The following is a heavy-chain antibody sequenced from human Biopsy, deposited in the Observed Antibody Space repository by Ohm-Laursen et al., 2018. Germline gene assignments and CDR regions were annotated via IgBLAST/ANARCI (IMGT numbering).Heavy chain of an antibody. CDR1: GGSISSGGSY. Sequence: SETLSLTCIVSGGSISSGGSYWSWIRQRPRKGLAWIGYIFNCANTYYNPSLKNLITISGDTSKNQFSLKLSSVTAADTAVYYCARGDYFDSNGYFWFDPWGQGTLVTVSS. J-gene: IGHJ5*02. CDR3: ARGDYFDSNGYFWFDP. V-gene: IGHV4-31*01. D-gene: IGHD3-22*01. CDR2: IFNCANT.